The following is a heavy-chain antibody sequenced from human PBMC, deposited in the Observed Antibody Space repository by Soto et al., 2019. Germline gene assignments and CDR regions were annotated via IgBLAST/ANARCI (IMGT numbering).Heavy chain of an antibody. CDR1: GFTFSSYA. CDR3: ARGGSGRYFDY. Sequence: EVQLLESGGGLVQPGGSLRLSCAASGFTFSSYAMRWVRQAPGKGLEWVSAISGSGGSTYYADSVKGRFTISRDNSKNTLYLQMNGVRDEDTAVYYWARGGSGRYFDYWGQGTLVTVSS. J-gene: IGHJ4*02. V-gene: IGHV3-23*01. D-gene: IGHD6-19*01. CDR2: ISGSGGST.